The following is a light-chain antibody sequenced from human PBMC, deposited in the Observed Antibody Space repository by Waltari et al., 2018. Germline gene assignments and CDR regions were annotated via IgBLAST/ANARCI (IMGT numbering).Light chain of an antibody. CDR3: QKYVNLPAT. CDR1: QSVGRY. J-gene: IGKJ1*01. V-gene: IGKV3-20*01. Sequence: EIVLTQSPGTPPLSPGERATFSCRASQSVGRYLAWYQQKHGQAPRLLIYDASTRATGIPYRFSGSGSGTDFSLTISRLESEDFAVYYCQKYVNLPATFGQGTKVEIK. CDR2: DAS.